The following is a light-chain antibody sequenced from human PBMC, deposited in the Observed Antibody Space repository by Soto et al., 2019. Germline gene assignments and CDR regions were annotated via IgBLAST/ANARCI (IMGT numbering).Light chain of an antibody. V-gene: IGLV2-11*01. J-gene: IGLJ1*01. CDR3: CSYAGSYTSRV. Sequence: QSALTQPRSVSGSPGQSVTISCTGASSDVGGYNFVSWYQQHPGKAPILMIYDVTKRPSGVPDRFSGSKSGNTASLTISGLQADDEADYYCCSYAGSYTSRVFGNGTKLTVL. CDR1: SSDVGGYNF. CDR2: DVT.